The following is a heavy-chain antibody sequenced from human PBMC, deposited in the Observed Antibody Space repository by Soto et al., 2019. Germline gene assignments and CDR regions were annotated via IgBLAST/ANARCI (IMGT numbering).Heavy chain of an antibody. CDR1: GFTFDDYT. J-gene: IGHJ2*01. D-gene: IGHD3-16*01. V-gene: IGHV3-43*01. Sequence: EMQLVESGGVLVQPGGSLRLSCAASGFTFDDYTMHWVRQVPGKGLDWVSTISWDGGTTYYADSVKGRFTISRDNSKNSLYLQMNGLRTEDSALYYCAKGGDYWYFDLWGRGTLATVSS. CDR2: ISWDGGTT. CDR3: AKGGDYWYFDL.